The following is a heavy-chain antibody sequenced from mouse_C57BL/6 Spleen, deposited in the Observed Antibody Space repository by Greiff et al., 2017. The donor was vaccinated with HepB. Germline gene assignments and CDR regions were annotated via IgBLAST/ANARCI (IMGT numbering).Heavy chain of an antibody. V-gene: IGHV1-53*01. J-gene: IGHJ2*01. CDR2: INPSNGGT. CDR1: GYAFSSYW. CDR3: ARSRYYGSSPFDY. D-gene: IGHD1-1*01. Sequence: QVQLQQSGAELVKPGASVKISCKASGYAFSSYWMNWVKQRPGQGLEWIGNINPSNGGTNYNEKFKSKATLTVDKSSSTAYMQLSSLTSEDSAVYYCARSRYYGSSPFDYWGQGTTLTVSS.